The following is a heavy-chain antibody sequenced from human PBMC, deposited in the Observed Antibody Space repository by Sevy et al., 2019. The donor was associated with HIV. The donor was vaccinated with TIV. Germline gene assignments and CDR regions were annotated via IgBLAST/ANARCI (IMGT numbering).Heavy chain of an antibody. CDR1: GFSFNYYW. V-gene: IGHV3-7*01. D-gene: IGHD3-22*01. Sequence: GGSLRLSCEASGFSFNYYWMTWVRQAPGKGLEWVASIKDDETEKYYVDSVKGRFSISRDNPKNSLYLQMNNLRAEDTAIYYCARLFKGTIIGPSYYAGFDWWGPGTLVTVSS. CDR3: ARLFKGTIIGPSYYAGFDW. CDR2: IKDDETEK. J-gene: IGHJ4*02.